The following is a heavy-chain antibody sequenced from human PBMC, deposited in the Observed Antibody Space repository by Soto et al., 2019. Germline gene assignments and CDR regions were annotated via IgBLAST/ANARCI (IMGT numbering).Heavy chain of an antibody. CDR1: GGTISSGRNF. D-gene: IGHD6-19*01. CDR3: ARLGYASAWYHFDQ. Sequence: QLQLQESGPGLVKPSETLSLTCSVSGGTISSGRNFWGWIRQPPGKGLGWIGNFYYRGSTYYNPSLKSRVTIFVDTSKDQFSLKMTSVTAADTAVYYCARLGYASAWYHFDQWGQGTLVTVSS. J-gene: IGHJ4*02. V-gene: IGHV4-39*01. CDR2: FYYRGST.